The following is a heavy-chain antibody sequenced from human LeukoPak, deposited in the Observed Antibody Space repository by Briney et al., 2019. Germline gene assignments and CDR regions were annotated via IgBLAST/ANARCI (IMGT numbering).Heavy chain of an antibody. CDR2: ISAYNGNT. V-gene: IGHV1-18*01. CDR1: GYTFTIYG. D-gene: IGHD3-22*01. J-gene: IGHJ3*02. CDR3: AKDIVSYYYDRGLGAFDI. Sequence: ASVTVSFKASGYTFTIYGISWVRQAPGQGLEWMGWISAYNGNTNYAQKLQGRVTMTTDTSTSTAYMELRSLRSDDTALYYCAKDIVSYYYDRGLGAFDIWGQGTMVTVSS.